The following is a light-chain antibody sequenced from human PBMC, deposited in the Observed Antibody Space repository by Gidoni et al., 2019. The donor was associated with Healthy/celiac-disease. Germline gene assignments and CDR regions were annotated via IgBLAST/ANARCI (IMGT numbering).Light chain of an antibody. Sequence: EIVMTQSPATLSVSPGERATLSCRASQSVSSNLAWYQQKPGQAPRLLIYGASTRATGIPARFSGSGSGTEFTLTISSLQSEDFAVYYCQQYNNWPPRDTFXQXTKLXIK. V-gene: IGKV3-15*01. J-gene: IGKJ2*01. CDR3: QQYNNWPPRDT. CDR2: GAS. CDR1: QSVSSN.